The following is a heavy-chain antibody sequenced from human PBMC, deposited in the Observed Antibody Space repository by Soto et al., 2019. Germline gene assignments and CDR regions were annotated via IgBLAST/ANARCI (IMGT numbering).Heavy chain of an antibody. V-gene: IGHV4-59*01. CDR3: ARLAVAGTGDYYYYGMDV. CDR2: IYYSGST. Sequence: SETLSLTCTVSGGSISSYYWSWIRQPPGKGLEWIGYIYYSGSTNYNPSLKSRVTISVDTSKNHFSLKLSSVTAADTAVYYCARLAVAGTGDYYYYGMDVWGQGTTVTVSS. D-gene: IGHD6-19*01. J-gene: IGHJ6*02. CDR1: GGSISSYY.